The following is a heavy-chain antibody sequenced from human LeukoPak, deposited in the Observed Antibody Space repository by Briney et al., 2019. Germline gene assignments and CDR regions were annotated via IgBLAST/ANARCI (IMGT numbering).Heavy chain of an antibody. V-gene: IGHV1-24*01. CDR1: GYTLTELS. CDR2: FDPEDGET. Sequence: ASVKVSCKVSGYTLTELSMHWVRQAPGKGLEWMGCFDPEDGETIYAQKFQGRVTMTEDTSTDTAYMELSSLRSEDTAVYCCATVDYDILTGYPYFDYWGQGTLVTVSS. D-gene: IGHD3-9*01. J-gene: IGHJ4*02. CDR3: ATVDYDILTGYPYFDY.